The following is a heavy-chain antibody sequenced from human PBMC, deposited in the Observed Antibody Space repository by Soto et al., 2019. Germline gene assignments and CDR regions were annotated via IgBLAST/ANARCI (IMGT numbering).Heavy chain of an antibody. CDR2: INPNSGGT. D-gene: IGHD6-6*01. J-gene: IGHJ5*02. Sequence: QVQLVQSGAEVKKPGASVKVSCKASGYTFTGYYMHWVRQAPGQGLEWMGWINPNSGGTNYAQKFQGWVTMTRDTSISTAYMELSRLRSDDTAVYYCARGGPLAARPYNWFAPWGQGTLVTVSS. CDR1: GYTFTGYY. CDR3: ARGGPLAARPYNWFAP. V-gene: IGHV1-2*04.